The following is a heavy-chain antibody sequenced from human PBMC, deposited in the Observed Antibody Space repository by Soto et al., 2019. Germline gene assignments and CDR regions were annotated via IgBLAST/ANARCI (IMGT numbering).Heavy chain of an antibody. CDR1: GGTFSSYA. D-gene: IGHD1-1*01. Sequence: VASVKVSCKASGGTFSSYAISWVRQAPGQGLEWMGGIIPIFGTANYAQKFQGRVTITADKSSSTAYMELSSLRSEDTAVYYCARGRVQLEMGAPFYHWGQGTRVTVSS. J-gene: IGHJ4*02. CDR3: ARGRVQLEMGAPFYH. CDR2: IIPIFGTA. V-gene: IGHV1-69*06.